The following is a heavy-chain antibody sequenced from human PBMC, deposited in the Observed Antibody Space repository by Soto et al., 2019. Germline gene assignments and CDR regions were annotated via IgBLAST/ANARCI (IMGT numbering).Heavy chain of an antibody. CDR2: IIPIFATA. V-gene: IGHV1-69*12. CDR3: ARENYYDSSGYYPYYSYGMDV. CDR1: GGTLRSYA. Sequence: QVQLVQSGAEVKKPGSSVKVSCKASGGTLRSYAISWVRQAPGQGLEWMGGIIPIFATANYAQKFQGRVTITADESTSTADMERSSLRSEDTAVYYCARENYYDSSGYYPYYSYGMDVWGQGTTVTVSS. J-gene: IGHJ6*02. D-gene: IGHD3-22*01.